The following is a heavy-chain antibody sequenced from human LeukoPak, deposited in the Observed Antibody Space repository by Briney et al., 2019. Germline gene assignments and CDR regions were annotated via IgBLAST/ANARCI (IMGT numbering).Heavy chain of an antibody. V-gene: IGHV4-61*02. CDR1: GGSISGGSYY. CDR3: ARVSLAGYSNFDY. Sequence: PSETLSLTCTVSGGSISGGSYYWSWIRQPAGKGLEWIGRIYTSGSTNYNPSLKSRVTISVDTSKNQFSLKLSSVTAADTAVYYCARVSLAGYSNFDYWGQGTLVTVSS. CDR2: IYTSGST. J-gene: IGHJ4*02. D-gene: IGHD6-13*01.